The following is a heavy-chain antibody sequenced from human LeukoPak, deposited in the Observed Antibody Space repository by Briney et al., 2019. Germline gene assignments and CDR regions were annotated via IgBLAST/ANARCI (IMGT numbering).Heavy chain of an antibody. CDR2: IYTSGST. J-gene: IGHJ3*02. CDR3: ARVYYDSSGYGAFDI. CDR1: GGSISSYY. Sequence: SETLSLTCTVSGGSISSYYWSWIRQPPGKGLEWIGYIYTSGSTNYNPSLKSRVTISVDTSKNQFSLKLSSVTAADTAVCYCARVYYDSSGYGAFDIWGQGTMVTVSS. D-gene: IGHD3-22*01. V-gene: IGHV4-4*09.